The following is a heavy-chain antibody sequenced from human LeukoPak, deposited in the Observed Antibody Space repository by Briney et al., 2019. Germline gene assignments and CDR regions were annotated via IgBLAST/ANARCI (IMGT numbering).Heavy chain of an antibody. D-gene: IGHD2-2*01. CDR3: AKAALRYQLLSSLDY. V-gene: IGHV3-23*01. CDR1: GFTFSSYA. Sequence: GGSLRLSCAASGFTFSSYAMDWARQAPGKGLEWVSAISGSGASTYYADSVKGRFTISRDNSKNTLYLQMNSLRAEDTAIYYCAKAALRYQLLSSLDYWGQGTLVTVSS. CDR2: ISGSGAST. J-gene: IGHJ4*02.